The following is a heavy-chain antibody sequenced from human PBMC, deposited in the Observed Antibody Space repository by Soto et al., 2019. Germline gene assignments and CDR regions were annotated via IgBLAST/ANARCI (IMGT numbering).Heavy chain of an antibody. CDR1: GYTFTDYY. CDR2: INPDSGGT. CDR3: AIIPGSPRVPLFQH. J-gene: IGHJ1*01. V-gene: IGHV1-2*02. Sequence: ASVKVSCKASGYTFTDYYIHWVRQAPGQGLEWVGWINPDSGGTNLAQRFQGRVTMTSDTSINTAYMELSSLRSDDTAVYYCAIIPGSPRVPLFQHWGQGTLVTVSS.